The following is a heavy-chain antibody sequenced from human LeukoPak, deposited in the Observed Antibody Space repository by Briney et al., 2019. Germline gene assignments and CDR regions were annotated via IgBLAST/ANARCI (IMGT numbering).Heavy chain of an antibody. CDR1: GGSISSGDYY. D-gene: IGHD3-22*01. CDR3: AREDYYDSSGYNNWFDP. Sequence: SETLSLTCTVSGGSISSGDYYWSWIRQPPGKGLEWIGYIYYSGSTYYNPSLKSRVTISVDTSKNQFSRKLSSVTAADTAVYYCAREDYYDSSGYNNWFDPWGQGTLVTVSS. V-gene: IGHV4-30-4*08. CDR2: IYYSGST. J-gene: IGHJ5*02.